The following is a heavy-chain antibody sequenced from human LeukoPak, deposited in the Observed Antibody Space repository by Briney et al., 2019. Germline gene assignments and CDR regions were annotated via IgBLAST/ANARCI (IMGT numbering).Heavy chain of an antibody. D-gene: IGHD5-12*01. V-gene: IGHV4-39*07. J-gene: IGHJ4*02. CDR2: IYYSGDT. Sequence: ASETLSLTCTVSGGSISSGSYYWSWIRQPPGKGLEWLGSIYYSGDTYNNPPLKSRVTISVDTAKSQFSLRLTSMTAADTAVYYCARDVAGNTFDYWGQGTLVTVSS. CDR3: ARDVAGNTFDY. CDR1: GGSISSGSYY.